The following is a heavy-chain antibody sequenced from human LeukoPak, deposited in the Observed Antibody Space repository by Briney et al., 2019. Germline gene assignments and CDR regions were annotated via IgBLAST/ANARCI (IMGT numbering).Heavy chain of an antibody. CDR1: GFTFSSYS. CDR3: ARVGDYGDYIDY. V-gene: IGHV3-21*01. D-gene: IGHD4-17*01. Sequence: GGSLRLPCAASGFTFSSYSMNWVRRAPVKGLEWVSSISSSSSYTYYADSVKGRFTISRDNAKNSLYLQMNSLRAEDTAVYYCARVGDYGDYIDYWGQGTLVTVSS. CDR2: ISSSSSYT. J-gene: IGHJ4*02.